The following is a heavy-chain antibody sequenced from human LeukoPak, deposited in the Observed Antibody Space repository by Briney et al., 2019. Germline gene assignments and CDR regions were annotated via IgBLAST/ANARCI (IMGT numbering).Heavy chain of an antibody. CDR2: IYPGDSDS. Sequence: GDPLKISGKASGYRFTSNWIGWLRQMPGKGLEWMGTIYPGDSDSRYTPSVKGQVTLSADTSISTAYLQWSSLKASDTAMYYCVRHAWGWGGGYYDMEVWGKGTTVTVSS. CDR3: VRHAWGWGGGYYDMEV. CDR1: GYRFTSNW. J-gene: IGHJ6*03. V-gene: IGHV5-51*01. D-gene: IGHD3-16*01.